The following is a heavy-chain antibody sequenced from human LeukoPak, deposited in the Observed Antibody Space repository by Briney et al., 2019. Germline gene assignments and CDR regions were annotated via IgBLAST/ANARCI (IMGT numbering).Heavy chain of an antibody. J-gene: IGHJ4*02. CDR2: ISYDGSNK. CDR1: GFTFSSYA. Sequence: GGSLRLSCAASGFTFSSYAMHWVRQAPGKGLEWVAVISYDGSNKYYADSVKGRFTISRDNSKNTLYLQMNSLRAEDTAVYYVTGRRGELDYWGQGTLVTVSS. D-gene: IGHD1-20*01. V-gene: IGHV3-30*04. CDR3: TGRRGELDY.